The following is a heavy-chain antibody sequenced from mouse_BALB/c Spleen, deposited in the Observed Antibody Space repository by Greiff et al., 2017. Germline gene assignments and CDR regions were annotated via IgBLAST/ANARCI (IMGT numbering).Heavy chain of an antibody. D-gene: IGHD2-2*01. Sequence: QVQLQQSGADLAKPGASVKMSCKASGYTFTSYWMHWVKQRPGQGLEWIGYINPSTGYTEYNQKFKDKATLTADKSSSTAYMQLSSLTSEDSAVYYCARWGYRYAMDYWGQGTSVTVSS. CDR3: ARWGYRYAMDY. CDR2: INPSTGYT. V-gene: IGHV1-7*01. J-gene: IGHJ4*01. CDR1: GYTFTSYW.